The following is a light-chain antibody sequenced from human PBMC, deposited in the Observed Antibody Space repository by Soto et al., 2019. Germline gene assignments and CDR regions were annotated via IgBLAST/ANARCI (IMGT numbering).Light chain of an antibody. J-gene: IGKJ1*01. CDR2: KAS. Sequence: DIQMTQSPSTLSGSVGDRVTITCRASQTISSWLAWYQQKPGKAPKLLIYKASTLKSGVPSRFSGSGSGTEFTLTISSLQPDDIATYYCQHYTSYSEACGQGTKVDLK. CDR3: QHYTSYSEA. CDR1: QTISSW. V-gene: IGKV1-5*03.